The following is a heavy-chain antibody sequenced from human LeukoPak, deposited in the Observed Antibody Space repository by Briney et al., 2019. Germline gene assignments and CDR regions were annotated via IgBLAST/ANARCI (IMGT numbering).Heavy chain of an antibody. V-gene: IGHV3-7*01. Sequence: GGSLRLSCTASGFTFNIYWMTWVRQAPGKGLEWVANTNQHGTQNYYVDSVKGRFTISRDNAENSLYLQMSSLRDEDTAVYYCARNLNAFDIWGRGTMVTVSS. J-gene: IGHJ3*02. CDR2: TNQHGTQN. CDR1: GFTFNIYW. CDR3: ARNLNAFDI.